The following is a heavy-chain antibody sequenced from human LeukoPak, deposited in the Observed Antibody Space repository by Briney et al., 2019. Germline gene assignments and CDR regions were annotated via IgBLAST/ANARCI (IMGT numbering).Heavy chain of an antibody. CDR3: AKRRGLELLYYYYMDV. CDR1: GLTFSDYY. D-gene: IGHD1-7*01. V-gene: IGHV3-11*01. J-gene: IGHJ6*03. CDR2: ISSSGSTI. Sequence: PGGSLRLSCAASGLTFSDYYMSWIRQAPGKGLEWVSYISSSGSTIYYADSVKGRFTISRDNSKNTLYLQMNSLRAEDTAVYYCAKRRGLELLYYYYMDVWGKGTTVTVSS.